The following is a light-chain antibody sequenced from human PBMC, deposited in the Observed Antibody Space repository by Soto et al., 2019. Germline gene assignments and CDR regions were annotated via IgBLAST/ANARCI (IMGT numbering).Light chain of an antibody. CDR3: QQRGNWPLT. J-gene: IGKJ4*01. CDR2: AAS. Sequence: EIVLTQSPATLSLSPGERATLSCRASQSVSTSLVWYQQKPGQAPRLLIYAASNRATGIPGRFSGSGSGTDFTLTISSLEPEDFAVYYCQQRGNWPLTFGGGTKVEIK. V-gene: IGKV3-11*01. CDR1: QSVSTS.